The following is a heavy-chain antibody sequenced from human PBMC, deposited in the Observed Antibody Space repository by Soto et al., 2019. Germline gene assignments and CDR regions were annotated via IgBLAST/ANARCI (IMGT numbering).Heavy chain of an antibody. Sequence: GGSLRLSCAASGFTFSDYYMSWIRQAPGKGLEWVSYISSSGSTIYYADSVKGRFTISRDNAKNSLYLQMNSLRAEDTAVYYCARTLMTTVTTYYYYMDVWGKGTTVTVSS. D-gene: IGHD4-4*01. V-gene: IGHV3-11*01. CDR3: ARTLMTTVTTYYYYMDV. J-gene: IGHJ6*03. CDR1: GFTFSDYY. CDR2: ISSSGSTI.